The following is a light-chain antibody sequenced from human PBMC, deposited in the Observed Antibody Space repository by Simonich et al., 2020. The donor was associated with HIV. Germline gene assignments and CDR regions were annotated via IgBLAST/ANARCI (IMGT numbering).Light chain of an antibody. Sequence: EIVMTQSPATLSVSPGERATLSCRSSQNIAGNLAWYQQKPGQAPRLFIYYASTRATGVPARFSGSGFGTDFTLTISSMQSEDFAVYYCQQYYSTPFTFGPGTKVDIK. CDR1: QNIAGN. CDR2: YAS. J-gene: IGKJ3*01. V-gene: IGKV3-15*01. CDR3: QQYYSTPFT.